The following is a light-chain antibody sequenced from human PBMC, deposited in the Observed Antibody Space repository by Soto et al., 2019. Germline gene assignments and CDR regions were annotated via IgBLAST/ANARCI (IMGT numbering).Light chain of an antibody. CDR1: QSVSSN. CDR2: GAS. CDR3: QQYNNWWT. Sequence: EIVLTQPPATLSFSPAERATLSVRASQSVSSNLAWYQQKPGQAPRLLIYGASTRATGIPARFSGSGSGTEFTLTVSSLQSEDFAVYYCQQYNNWWTFGQGTKVDIK. J-gene: IGKJ1*01. V-gene: IGKV3-15*01.